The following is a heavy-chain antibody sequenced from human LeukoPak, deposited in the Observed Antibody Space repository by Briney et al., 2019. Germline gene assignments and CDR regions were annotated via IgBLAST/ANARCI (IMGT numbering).Heavy chain of an antibody. D-gene: IGHD3-22*01. Sequence: SETLSLTCTVSGGSISSGGYYWSWIRQHPGKGLEWIGYIYYSGSTYYNPSLKSRVTISVDTSKNQFSLKLSSVTAADTAVYYCARGPPNSSGSNWFDPWGQGTLVTVSS. J-gene: IGHJ5*02. CDR3: ARGPPNSSGSNWFDP. CDR1: GGSISSGGYY. V-gene: IGHV4-31*03. CDR2: IYYSGST.